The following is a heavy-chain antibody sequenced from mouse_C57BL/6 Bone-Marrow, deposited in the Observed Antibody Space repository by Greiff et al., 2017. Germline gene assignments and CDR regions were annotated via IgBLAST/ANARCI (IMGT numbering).Heavy chain of an antibody. Sequence: VQLKESGAELVRPGASVKLSCTASGFNIKDDYMHWVKQRPEQGLEWIGWIDPENGDTEYASKFQGKATITADTSSNTAYLQLSSLTSEDTAVYYCTFYDYFDYWGQGTTLTVSS. CDR1: GFNIKDDY. D-gene: IGHD2-3*01. J-gene: IGHJ2*01. CDR2: IDPENGDT. V-gene: IGHV14-4*01. CDR3: TFYDYFDY.